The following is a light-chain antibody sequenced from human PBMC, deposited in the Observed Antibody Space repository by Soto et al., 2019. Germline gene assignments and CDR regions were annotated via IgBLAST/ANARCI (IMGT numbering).Light chain of an antibody. CDR2: GAS. Sequence: IVLTQSPATLSVSPGERATLSCRASQSVSSNLAWYQQKPGQAPRFLIYGASTRATGIPARFSGSGSGTEFTLTISSLQSEDFAVYYCQQYGTSQGAFGGGTKVDIK. CDR1: QSVSSN. CDR3: QQYGTSQGA. V-gene: IGKV3-15*01. J-gene: IGKJ4*01.